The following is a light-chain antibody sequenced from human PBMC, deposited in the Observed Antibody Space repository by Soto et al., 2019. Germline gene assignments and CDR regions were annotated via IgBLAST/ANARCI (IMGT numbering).Light chain of an antibody. CDR1: QSISSW. J-gene: IGKJ1*01. V-gene: IGKV1-5*03. CDR2: KAS. CDR3: QQYNSYSRT. Sequence: DIQMTQSPSTLSASVGDRVTITCRASQSISSWLAWYQQKPGKAPKLLIYKASSLESGVPSRFSGSGSGTEFTLTISSLQPDDFATYYSQQYNSYSRTFGQGTKVEI.